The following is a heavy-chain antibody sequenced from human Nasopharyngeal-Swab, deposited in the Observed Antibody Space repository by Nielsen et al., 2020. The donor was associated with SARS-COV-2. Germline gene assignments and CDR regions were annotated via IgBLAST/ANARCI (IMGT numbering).Heavy chain of an antibody. CDR3: ARRRSGGSWQGYV. D-gene: IGHD1-26*01. J-gene: IGHJ6*04. CDR1: GFTFSSYS. V-gene: IGHV4-34*01. Sequence: ESLKISCAASGFTFSSYSMNWVRQAPGKGLEWIGEINHSGSTNYNPSLKSRVTISVDTSKNQFSLKLSSVTAADTAVYYCARRRSGGSWQGYVWGKGTTVTVSS. CDR2: INHSGST.